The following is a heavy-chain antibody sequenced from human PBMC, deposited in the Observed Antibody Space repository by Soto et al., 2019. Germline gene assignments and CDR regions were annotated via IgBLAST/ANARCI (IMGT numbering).Heavy chain of an antibody. CDR3: ARDLTTGTTAGDAFDI. Sequence: ASVKVSCKASGYTFTSYGISWVRQAPGQGLEWMGWISAYNGNTNYGQKLQGRVTMTTDTSTSTAYMELRSLRSDDTAVYYCARDLTTGTTAGDAFDIWGQGTMVTVSS. V-gene: IGHV1-18*01. J-gene: IGHJ3*02. CDR1: GYTFTSYG. D-gene: IGHD1-1*01. CDR2: ISAYNGNT.